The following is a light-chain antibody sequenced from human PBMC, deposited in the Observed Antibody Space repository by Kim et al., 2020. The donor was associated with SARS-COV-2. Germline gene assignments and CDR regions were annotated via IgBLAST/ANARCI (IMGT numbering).Light chain of an antibody. V-gene: IGKV1-9*01. CDR2: SAA. CDR1: QCISTY. J-gene: IGKJ4*01. Sequence: YASVGDRVTITCRAIQCISTYLACYQQNPGKAPKLLIYSAAGLQSGVPSRFSGSGSGTDFTLTISSLQPEDFATYYCQHLNSYPLTFGGGTRVEI. CDR3: QHLNSYPLT.